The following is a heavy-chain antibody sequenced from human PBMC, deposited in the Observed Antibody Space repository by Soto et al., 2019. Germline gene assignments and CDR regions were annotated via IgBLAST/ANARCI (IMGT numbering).Heavy chain of an antibody. V-gene: IGHV5-10-1*01. J-gene: IGHJ4*02. D-gene: IGHD3-10*01. CDR3: AKPQSYYGSGTYYPPDY. Sequence: PGESLKISCKGSGYSFTSYWISWVRQMPGKGLEWMGRIDPSDSYTNYSPSFQGHVTISADKSISTVYLQWSSLKASDTAMYYCAKPQSYYGSGTYYPPDYWGQGTLVTVSS. CDR2: IDPSDSYT. CDR1: GYSFTSYW.